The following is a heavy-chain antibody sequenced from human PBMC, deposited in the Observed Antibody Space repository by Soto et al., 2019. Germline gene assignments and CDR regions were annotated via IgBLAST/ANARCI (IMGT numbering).Heavy chain of an antibody. Sequence: SETLSLTCTVSGGSISSGGYYWSWIRQHPGKGLEWIGYIYYSGSTYYNPSLKSRVTISVDTSKNQFSLKLSSVTAADTAVYYCARVSRDIVATIVDYWGLGTLVTVSS. V-gene: IGHV4-31*03. D-gene: IGHD5-12*01. J-gene: IGHJ4*02. CDR3: ARVSRDIVATIVDY. CDR2: IYYSGST. CDR1: GGSISSGGYY.